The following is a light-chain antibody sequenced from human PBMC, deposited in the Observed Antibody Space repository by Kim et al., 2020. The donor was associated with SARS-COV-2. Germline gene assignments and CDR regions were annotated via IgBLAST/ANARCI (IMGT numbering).Light chain of an antibody. CDR1: KTSIGDNY. CDR3: ASWDDILTGWV. V-gene: IGLV1-47*01. Sequence: GQRVTISCSGSKTSIGDNYVYWYQQVPGTAPKLLIYRNTDRPSGVSDRFSASKSGTSASLVVSGLRSEDEAIYYCASWDDILTGWVFGGGTTLTVL. CDR2: RNT. J-gene: IGLJ3*02.